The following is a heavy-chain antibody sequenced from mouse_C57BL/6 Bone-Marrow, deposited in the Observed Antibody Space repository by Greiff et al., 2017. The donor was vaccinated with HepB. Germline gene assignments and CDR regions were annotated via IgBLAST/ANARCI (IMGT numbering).Heavy chain of an antibody. CDR1: GFTFSDYY. V-gene: IGHV5-16*01. CDR2: INYDGSST. D-gene: IGHD3-2*02. J-gene: IGHJ2*01. CDR3: ARATRLRGYFDY. Sequence: EVQVVESEGGLVQPGSSMKLSCTASGFTFSDYYMAWVRQVPEKGLEWVANINYDGSSTYYLDSLKSRFIISRDNAKNILYLQMSSLKSEDTATYYCARATRLRGYFDYWGQGTTLTVSS.